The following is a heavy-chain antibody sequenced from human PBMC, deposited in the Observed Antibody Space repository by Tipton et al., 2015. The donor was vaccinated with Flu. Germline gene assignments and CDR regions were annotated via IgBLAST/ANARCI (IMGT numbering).Heavy chain of an antibody. Sequence: SLRLSCAASGFTFSSYEMNWVRQAPGKGLEWVSYISSSGSTIYYADSVKGRFTISRDNAKNSLYLQMNSLRAEDTAVYYCARQGSDDFWSGPGGDWFGPWGQGTLVTVSS. J-gene: IGHJ5*02. CDR1: GFTFSSYE. CDR3: ARQGSDDFWSGPGGDWFGP. CDR2: ISSSGSTI. D-gene: IGHD3-3*01. V-gene: IGHV3-48*03.